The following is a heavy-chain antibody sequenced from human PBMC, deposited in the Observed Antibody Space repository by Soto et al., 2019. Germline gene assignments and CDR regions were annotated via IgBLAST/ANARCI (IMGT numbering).Heavy chain of an antibody. J-gene: IGHJ5*02. D-gene: IGHD3-16*01. CDR2: IYHSGST. V-gene: IGHV4-4*02. CDR3: VRWGLRHNWFYP. Sequence: PSETLSLTCAVSGGSISSSCWWNWVRQPPGKGLEWIGEIYHSGSTNYNPSLKSRVTISVDRSKNQFSLQLSSVTAADTAVYYCVRWGLRHNWFYPWRQGTLATVSS. CDR1: GGSISSSCW.